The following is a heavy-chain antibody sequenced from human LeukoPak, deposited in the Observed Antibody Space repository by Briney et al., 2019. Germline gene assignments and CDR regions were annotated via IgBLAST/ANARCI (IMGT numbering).Heavy chain of an antibody. V-gene: IGHV4-39*01. J-gene: IGHJ4*02. Sequence: SETLSLTCTVSGGSISSSSYYWDWSRQPRGKGLEWIGSIYYSGSTYYNPSLKSRVTISVDTSKNQFSLKLSSVTAADTAVYYCARHEYPSYYDFWSGYSPPGHVDYWGQGTLVTVSS. CDR1: GGSISSSSYY. D-gene: IGHD3-3*01. CDR2: IYYSGST. CDR3: ARHEYPSYYDFWSGYSPPGHVDY.